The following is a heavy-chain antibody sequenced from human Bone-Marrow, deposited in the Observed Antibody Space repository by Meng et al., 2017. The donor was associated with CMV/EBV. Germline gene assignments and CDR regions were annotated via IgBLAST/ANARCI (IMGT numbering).Heavy chain of an antibody. CDR2: IFHSGSA. V-gene: IGHV4-38-2*02. D-gene: IGHD6-13*01. CDR3: ARITHRISWPSWFDP. CDR1: GYSITSGYY. J-gene: IGHJ5*02. Sequence: SETLSLTCTVSGYSITSGYYWGWIRQSPVKGLEWIGSIFHSGSAYYNPSLKSRVSISVDTSKNLLSLKVRSVTAAETAVYYCARITHRISWPSWFDPWGQGTLVTVSS.